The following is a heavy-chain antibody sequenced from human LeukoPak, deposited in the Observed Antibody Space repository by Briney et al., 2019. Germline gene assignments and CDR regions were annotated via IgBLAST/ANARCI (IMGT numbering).Heavy chain of an antibody. CDR3: AKTKGYSYGYYFDY. CDR2: MSYDGFNK. J-gene: IGHJ4*02. Sequence: GRSMRLAWAVAGFTFSSYAMHWVSHSVGGWLGWVAVMSYDGFNKYYADSVEGRFTISTDNSKHTLYLQMNSLRAEDTAVYYCAKTKGYSYGYYFDYWGQGTLVTVSS. V-gene: IGHV3-30*18. D-gene: IGHD5-18*01. CDR1: GFTFSSYA.